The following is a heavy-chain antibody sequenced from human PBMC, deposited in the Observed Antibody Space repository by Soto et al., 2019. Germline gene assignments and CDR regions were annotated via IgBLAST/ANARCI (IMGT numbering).Heavy chain of an antibody. V-gene: IGHV3-21*01. CDR2: ISSSSSYI. D-gene: IGHD6-13*01. J-gene: IGHJ3*02. Sequence: SLRLSCAASGFTFSRYWMNWVRQAPGKGLEWVSSISSSSSYIYYADSVKGRFTISRDNAKNSLYLQMNSLRAEDTAVYYCASSSWTAFDIWGQGTMVTVSS. CDR3: ASSSWTAFDI. CDR1: GFTFSRYW.